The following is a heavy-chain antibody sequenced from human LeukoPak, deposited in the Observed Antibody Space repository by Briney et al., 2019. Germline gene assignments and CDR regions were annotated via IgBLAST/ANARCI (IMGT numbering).Heavy chain of an antibody. V-gene: IGHV3-48*03. Sequence: GGSLRLSCGASGFTFSSYDMNWVRQAPGKGLEWLSYISGSGNTIYYADSVEGRFTISRDNAKNSLYLQMNSLRAEDTAVYYCARDRRELDYWGQGTLVTVSS. CDR2: ISGSGNTI. CDR3: ARDRRELDY. J-gene: IGHJ4*02. CDR1: GFTFSSYD. D-gene: IGHD1-26*01.